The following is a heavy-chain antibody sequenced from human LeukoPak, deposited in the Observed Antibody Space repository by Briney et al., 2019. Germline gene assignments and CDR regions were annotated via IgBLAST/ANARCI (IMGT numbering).Heavy chain of an antibody. CDR1: GFTFSSYS. V-gene: IGHV3-21*01. CDR3: ARASAVAGPVFDY. CDR2: ISSSSSYI. J-gene: IGHJ4*02. D-gene: IGHD6-19*01. Sequence: GGSLRLSCAASGFTFSSYSTNWVRQAPGKGLEWVSSISSSSSYIYYADSVKGRFTISRDNAKNSLYLQMNSLRAEDTAVYYCARASAVAGPVFDYWGQGTLVTVSS.